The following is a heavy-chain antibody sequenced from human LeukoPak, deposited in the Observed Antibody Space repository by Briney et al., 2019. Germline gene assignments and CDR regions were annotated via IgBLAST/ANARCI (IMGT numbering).Heavy chain of an antibody. CDR3: ARTLYIAAAPGGLDY. V-gene: IGHV1-2*02. CDR1: GYTFTDYY. Sequence: ASVKVSCKASGYTFTDYYMHWVRQAPGQGLEWMGWINPDSGGTNYAQRFQGRVTMTRDTSSGTVYMELSSLSSDDTAVYYCARTLYIAAAPGGLDYWGQGTLVTVSS. J-gene: IGHJ4*02. D-gene: IGHD6-13*01. CDR2: INPDSGGT.